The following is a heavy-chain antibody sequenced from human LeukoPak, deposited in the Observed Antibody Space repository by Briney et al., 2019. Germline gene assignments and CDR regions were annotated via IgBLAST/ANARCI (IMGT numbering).Heavy chain of an antibody. CDR2: ISSSSSYI. CDR3: ARDEAFWTYYGMDV. V-gene: IGHV3-21*01. J-gene: IGHJ6*02. Sequence: PGGSLRLSCAASGFTFSSYEMNWVRQAPGKGLEWVSSISSSSSYIYYADSVKGRFTISRDNAKNSLYLQMNSLRAEDTAVYYCARDEAFWTYYGMDVWGQGTTVTVSS. D-gene: IGHD3/OR15-3a*01. CDR1: GFTFSSYE.